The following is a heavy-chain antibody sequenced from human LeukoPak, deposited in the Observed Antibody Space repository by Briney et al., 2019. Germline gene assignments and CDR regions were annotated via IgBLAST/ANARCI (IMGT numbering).Heavy chain of an antibody. Sequence: GGSLRLSCAASGFTVSSNYMSWIRKAPGKGLEWVSVIYSGGSTYYADSVGGRFTISRDNSKNTLFLQMNRLRAEDTAVYFCARDPGAFPYFFDSWGQGTLVTVSS. CDR1: GFTVSSNY. CDR3: ARDPGAFPYFFDS. CDR2: IYSGGST. V-gene: IGHV3-53*01. D-gene: IGHD4/OR15-4a*01. J-gene: IGHJ4*02.